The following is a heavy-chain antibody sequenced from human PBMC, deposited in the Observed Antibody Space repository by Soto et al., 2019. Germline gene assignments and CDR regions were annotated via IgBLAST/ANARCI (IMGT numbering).Heavy chain of an antibody. J-gene: IGHJ5*02. D-gene: IGHD3-3*02. CDR2: ILYTGYT. CDR1: GGPISDYY. Sequence: SKPLSLTCTVSGGPISDYYWSWIRQPPGKGLEWIGYILYTGYTNYNPSLKSRITISIDTSRNQFSLRLSSVTAADTAVYYCARESGEFFGTVLAHGWFVPWSQGTMVTV. V-gene: IGHV4-59*01. CDR3: ARESGEFFGTVLAHGWFVP.